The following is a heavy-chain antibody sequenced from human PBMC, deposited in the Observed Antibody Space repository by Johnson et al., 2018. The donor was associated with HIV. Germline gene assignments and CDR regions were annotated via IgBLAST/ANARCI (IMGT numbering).Heavy chain of an antibody. CDR1: GFTFSSYA. CDR2: ISYDGSNK. D-gene: IGHD1-14*01. V-gene: IGHV3-30-3*01. Sequence: QVQLVESGGGVVQPGRSLRLSCAASGFTFSSYAMHWVRQAPAKGLEWVAVISYDGSNKYYADSVKGRFTISRDNSKNTLYLQMNSLRAEDTAVYYCARDQGGNHNAFDIWGQGTMVTVSS. J-gene: IGHJ3*02. CDR3: ARDQGGNHNAFDI.